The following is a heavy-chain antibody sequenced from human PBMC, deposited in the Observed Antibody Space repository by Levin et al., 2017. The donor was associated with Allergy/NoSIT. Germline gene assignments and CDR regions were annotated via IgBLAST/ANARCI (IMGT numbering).Heavy chain of an antibody. J-gene: IGHJ4*02. Sequence: PGGSLRLSCAASGFTFVSYWMSWVRQAPGKGLEWVANIKQEGSEKYYVDSVKGRFIISRDNAKYTLYLQMNSLRAEDTAVDYCARGVFPSAQRNVDYWGQGTLVTVSP. CDR3: ARGVFPSAQRNVDY. CDR2: IKQEGSEK. D-gene: IGHD1-1*01. CDR1: GFTFVSYW. V-gene: IGHV3-7*05.